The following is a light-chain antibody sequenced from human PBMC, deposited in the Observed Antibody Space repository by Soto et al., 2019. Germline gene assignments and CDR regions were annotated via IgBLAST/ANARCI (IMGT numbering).Light chain of an antibody. CDR3: LLSYSGGRLV. J-gene: IGLJ2*01. V-gene: IGLV7-46*01. Sequence: QAVVTQEPSLTVSPGGTVTLTCGSSTGAVTSGHYPYWFQQKPGQAPRTLIYDTSNKHSWTPARFSGSLLGGKAALTLSGAQPEDEAEYYCLLSYSGGRLVFGGGTKLTVL. CDR1: TGAVTSGHY. CDR2: DTS.